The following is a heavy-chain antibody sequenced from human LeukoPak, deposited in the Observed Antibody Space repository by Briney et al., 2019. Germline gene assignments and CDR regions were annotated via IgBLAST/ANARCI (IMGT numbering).Heavy chain of an antibody. CDR1: GYSFTNNW. J-gene: IGHJ5*02. Sequence: GESLKISCKGSGYSFTNNWIGWVRQMPGKGLEWIGITYPGDSNTRYSPSFQGQVTISADESISSAYLQWSSLKASDTAMYYCVRSPACSSGTCYPNWFDPWGQGTLVTVSS. CDR3: VRSPACSSGTCYPNWFDP. V-gene: IGHV5-51*01. CDR2: TYPGDSNT. D-gene: IGHD2-15*01.